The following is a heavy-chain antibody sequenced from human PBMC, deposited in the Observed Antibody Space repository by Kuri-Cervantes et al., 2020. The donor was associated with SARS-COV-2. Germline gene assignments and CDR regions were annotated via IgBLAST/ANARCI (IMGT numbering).Heavy chain of an antibody. CDR2: IWYDGSNK. CDR3: ARGMGAGATSWSFDY. CDR1: GFNFLNYG. J-gene: IGHJ4*02. D-gene: IGHD1-26*01. V-gene: IGHV3-33*08. Sequence: GESLKISCVASGFNFLNYGIHWVRQAPGKGLEWVAIIWYDGSNKYYANSVRGRFSISRDNSKNTVYLHMNSLRAEDTAVYYCARGMGAGATSWSFDYWGQGTLVTVSS.